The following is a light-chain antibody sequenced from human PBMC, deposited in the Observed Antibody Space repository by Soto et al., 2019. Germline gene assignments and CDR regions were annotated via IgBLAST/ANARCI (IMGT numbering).Light chain of an antibody. CDR3: CSYAGSYTFV. Sequence: QSALTQPRSVSGSPGQSVTISCTGTSSDVGGYDFVSWFQHHPGKPPKLIMYDVSKRPSGVPDRFSGSKSGNTASLTISGPQAEDEADYYCCSYAGSYTFVFGTGTKLTVL. CDR1: SSDVGGYDF. CDR2: DVS. V-gene: IGLV2-11*01. J-gene: IGLJ1*01.